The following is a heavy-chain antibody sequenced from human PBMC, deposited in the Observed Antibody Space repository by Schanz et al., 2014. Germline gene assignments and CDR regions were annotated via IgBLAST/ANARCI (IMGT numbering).Heavy chain of an antibody. V-gene: IGHV1-46*03. J-gene: IGHJ4*02. Sequence: QVQLLQSGAEVKKPGASMKVSCKASGYTFTTYYMLWVRQAPGQGLEWMGIINPSGGGTSYALRFQDRVTVTRDTSRSTVYMELSSLRSEDATVYYCARDGVDAAAGGNYWGQGTLVTVSS. CDR3: ARDGVDAAAGGNY. CDR2: INPSGGGT. D-gene: IGHD6-13*01. CDR1: GYTFTTYY.